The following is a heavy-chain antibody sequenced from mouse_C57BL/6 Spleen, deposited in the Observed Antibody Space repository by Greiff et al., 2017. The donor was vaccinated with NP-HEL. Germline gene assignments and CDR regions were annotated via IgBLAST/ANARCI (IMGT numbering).Heavy chain of an antibody. CDR1: GFNIKDYY. J-gene: IGHJ2*01. Sequence: EVQLQQSGAELVKPGASVKLSCTASGFNIKDYYMHWVKQRTEQGLEWIGRIDPEDGETKYATKFQGKATIPADTPSNTAYLQLSSLTSEDTAVYYCARVTTVVVPYYFDYWGQGTTLTVSS. D-gene: IGHD1-1*01. V-gene: IGHV14-2*01. CDR2: IDPEDGET. CDR3: ARVTTVVVPYYFDY.